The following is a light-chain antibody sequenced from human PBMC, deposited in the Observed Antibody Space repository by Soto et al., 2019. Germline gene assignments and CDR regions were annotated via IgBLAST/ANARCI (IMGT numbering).Light chain of an antibody. CDR3: AAWDDNLVV. V-gene: IGLV1-47*01. Sequence: QSVLTQPPSASGSPGQTVTISCSGSSSHIGSAYIYWYQYLPGTAPKLLIYRNNQRPSGVPDRFSASKSGTSASLAISGLRSEDEADYYCAAWDDNLVVFGGGTKGTVL. J-gene: IGLJ3*02. CDR1: SSHIGSAY. CDR2: RNN.